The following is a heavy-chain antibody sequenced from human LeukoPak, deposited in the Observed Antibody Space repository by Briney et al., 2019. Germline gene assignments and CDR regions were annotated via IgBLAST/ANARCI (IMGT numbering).Heavy chain of an antibody. CDR1: GFTFSNYG. CDR3: AKDGGPRRYSYGYPSYYGMDV. D-gene: IGHD5-18*01. J-gene: IGHJ6*02. Sequence: GGSLRLSCAASGFTFSNYGMHWVRQAPGKGLEWVVVISYDGSNKYYGDSVKGRFAISRDNSKNTLYLQMNSLRGEDTAVYYCAKDGGPRRYSYGYPSYYGMDVWGQGTTVTVSS. CDR2: ISYDGSNK. V-gene: IGHV3-30*18.